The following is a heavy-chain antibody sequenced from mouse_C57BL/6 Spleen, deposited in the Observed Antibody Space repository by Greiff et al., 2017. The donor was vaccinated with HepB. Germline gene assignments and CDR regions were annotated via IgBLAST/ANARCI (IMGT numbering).Heavy chain of an antibody. J-gene: IGHJ3*01. V-gene: IGHV1-82*01. CDR1: GYAFSSSW. Sequence: VQLVESGPELVKPGASVKISCKASGYAFSSSWMNWVKQRPGKGLEWIGRIYPGDGDTNYNGKFKGKATLTADKSSSTAYMQLSSLTSEDSAVYFCARSDYYGSRIFAYWGQGTLVTVSA. CDR2: IYPGDGDT. D-gene: IGHD1-1*01. CDR3: ARSDYYGSRIFAY.